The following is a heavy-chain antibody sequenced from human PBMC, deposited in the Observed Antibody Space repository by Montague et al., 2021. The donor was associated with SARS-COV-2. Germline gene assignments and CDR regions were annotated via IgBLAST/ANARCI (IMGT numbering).Heavy chain of an antibody. CDR3: ARLPYDNSYGMDV. D-gene: IGHD3-9*01. CDR1: GGSISTYY. Sequence: SETLSLTCTVSGGSISTYYWNWIRQFPGKGLGWIGYIYYNWSTDYNPSLQSRVIISVNMYKFQFSLKLNSVTAADTAIYYCARLPYDNSYGMDVWGQGTTVTVSS. V-gene: IGHV4-59*01. J-gene: IGHJ6*02. CDR2: IYYNWST.